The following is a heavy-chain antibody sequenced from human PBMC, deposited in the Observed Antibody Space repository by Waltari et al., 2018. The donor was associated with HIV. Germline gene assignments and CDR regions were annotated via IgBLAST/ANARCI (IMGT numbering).Heavy chain of an antibody. D-gene: IGHD2-15*01. V-gene: IGHV3-74*01. CDR1: GFPFSSYW. J-gene: IGHJ4*02. CDR2: IKSDGSTT. CDR3: ARGFRVACSGGTCYSHY. Sequence: EVQLVESGGGLVQPGGSLRLSCAASGFPFSSYWMHWVRQAPGKGRVWVSHIKSDGSTTNYADSVKGRFTISRDNAKNTLYLQMNSLRAEDTATYYCARGFRVACSGGTCYSHYWGQGTLVTVSS.